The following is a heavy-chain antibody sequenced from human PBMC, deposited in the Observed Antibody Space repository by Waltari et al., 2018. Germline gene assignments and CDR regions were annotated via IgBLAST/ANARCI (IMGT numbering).Heavy chain of an antibody. CDR1: GGSFSGYY. CDR2: INHSGGT. CDR3: ARGAWFVYYYYGMDV. D-gene: IGHD3-10*01. J-gene: IGHJ6*02. V-gene: IGHV4-34*01. Sequence: QVQLQQWGAGLLKPSETLSLTCAVYGGSFSGYYWSWIRQPPGKGLEWIGEINHSGGTNDDPSLKSRCTISVNTSKNQVSLKLSSVTAADTAVYYCARGAWFVYYYYGMDVWGQGTTVTVSS.